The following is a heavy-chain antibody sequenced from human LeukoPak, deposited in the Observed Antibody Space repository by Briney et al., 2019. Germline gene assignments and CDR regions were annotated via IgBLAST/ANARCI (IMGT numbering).Heavy chain of an antibody. CDR2: ISGSGGST. CDR1: GFTFSSYA. CDR3: AKSLRYTSGWFLFDY. J-gene: IGHJ4*02. Sequence: GGSLRLSCAASGFTFSSYAMSWVRQAPGKGLEWVSAISGSGGSTYYAASVRGRFTISRDNSKNTLSLQMSSLRAEDTAIYYCAKSLRYTSGWFLFDYWGQGTLVTVSS. D-gene: IGHD6-19*01. V-gene: IGHV3-23*01.